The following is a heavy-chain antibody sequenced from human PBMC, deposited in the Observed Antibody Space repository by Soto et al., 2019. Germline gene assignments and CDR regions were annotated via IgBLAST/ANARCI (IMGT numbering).Heavy chain of an antibody. D-gene: IGHD3-22*01. V-gene: IGHV1-69*13. CDR3: ARVGYYDSSGYNSHAFDI. Sequence: ASVKVSCKASGGTFSSYAISWVRQAPGQGLEWMGGIIPIFGTANYAQKFQGRVTITADESTSTAYVELSSLRSEDTAVYYCARVGYYDSSGYNSHAFDIWGQGTMVTVSS. J-gene: IGHJ3*02. CDR1: GGTFSSYA. CDR2: IIPIFGTA.